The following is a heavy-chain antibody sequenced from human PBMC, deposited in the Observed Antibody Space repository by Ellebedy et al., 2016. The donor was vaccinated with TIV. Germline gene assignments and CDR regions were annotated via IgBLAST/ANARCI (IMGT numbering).Heavy chain of an antibody. Sequence: ASLKVSCXTSGYTFTGYYMHWVRQAPGQGLEWMGWINPNSGGTNYAQKFQGWVTMTRDTSISTAYMELSRLRSDDTAVYYCARGSTSGGDTYYYDSSGYLDWGQGTLVTVSS. D-gene: IGHD3-22*01. J-gene: IGHJ1*01. CDR3: ARGSTSGGDTYYYDSSGYLD. V-gene: IGHV1-2*04. CDR1: GYTFTGYY. CDR2: INPNSGGT.